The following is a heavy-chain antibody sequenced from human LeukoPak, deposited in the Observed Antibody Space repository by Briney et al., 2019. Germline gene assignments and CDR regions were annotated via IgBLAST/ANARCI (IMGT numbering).Heavy chain of an antibody. V-gene: IGHV3-33*01. CDR3: ARVSESGNSDY. CDR2: IWYDGTNK. J-gene: IGHJ4*02. Sequence: GGSLRLSCAASGFSFTSYGMQWVRQAPGKGLEWVAVIWYDGTNKHYADSVKGRYTISRDTSNNMLYLQMNSLRAEDTAVYYCARVSESGNSDYWGQGTLVTVSS. D-gene: IGHD4-23*01. CDR1: GFSFTSYG.